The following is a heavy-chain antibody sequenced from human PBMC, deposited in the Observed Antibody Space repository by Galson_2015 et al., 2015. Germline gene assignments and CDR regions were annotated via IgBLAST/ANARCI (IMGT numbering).Heavy chain of an antibody. J-gene: IGHJ4*02. CDR2: IYPGDSDT. D-gene: IGHD2-21*02. Sequence: QSGAEVKKAGESLKVSCKGSGYSLTSYWIVWVRQMPGKGLEWMGIIYPGDSDTRYSPSFQGQVTISADKSISTAYLQWSSLKASDTAMYYCARRVLVTPYYFDYWGQGTLVTVSS. V-gene: IGHV5-51*01. CDR1: GYSLTSYW. CDR3: ARRVLVTPYYFDY.